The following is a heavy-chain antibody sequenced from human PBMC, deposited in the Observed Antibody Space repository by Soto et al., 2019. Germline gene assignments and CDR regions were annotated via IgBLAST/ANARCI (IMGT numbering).Heavy chain of an antibody. V-gene: IGHV3-53*01. CDR3: TRGHYGMDV. Sequence: GGSLRLSCAASGFTVSSNYMIWVRQARGKGLEWVSVIYSGTYTNYADSVKGRFTISRDNAKTSLYLQMNSLRAEDTAVYYCTRGHYGMDVWGQGTTVTVSS. J-gene: IGHJ6*02. CDR2: IYSGTYT. CDR1: GFTVSSNY.